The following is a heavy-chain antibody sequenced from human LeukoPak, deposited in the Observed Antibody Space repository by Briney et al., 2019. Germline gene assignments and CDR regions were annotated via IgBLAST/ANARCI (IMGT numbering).Heavy chain of an antibody. Sequence: PGGSLRLSCGASGFTFSSYAMNWVRQAPGKGLEWVSTISGSGGDSFYADSVKGRFTISRDNAKNTLYLQMDSLRAEDTAVYYCARDLNRRVFTDYWGQGTLVTVSS. CDR3: ARDLNRRVFTDY. CDR2: ISGSGGDS. V-gene: IGHV3-23*01. CDR1: GFTFSSYA. J-gene: IGHJ4*02.